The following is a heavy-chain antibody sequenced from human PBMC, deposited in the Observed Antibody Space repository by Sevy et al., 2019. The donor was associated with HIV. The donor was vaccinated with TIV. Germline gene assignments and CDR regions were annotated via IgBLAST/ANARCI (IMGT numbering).Heavy chain of an antibody. CDR1: GYTFTDYY. CDR3: ARLTTKPTSYLYGMDV. CDR2: INPNDGVT. Sequence: ASVKVSCKASGYTFTDYYIHWVRQAPGQGLEWMAWINPNDGVTNYAQRFQGGVTVTRDTSVSTAYMDLRGLRYDDTAIYYCARLTTKPTSYLYGMDVRGQGTTVTVSS. J-gene: IGHJ6*02. V-gene: IGHV1-2*02. D-gene: IGHD4-17*01.